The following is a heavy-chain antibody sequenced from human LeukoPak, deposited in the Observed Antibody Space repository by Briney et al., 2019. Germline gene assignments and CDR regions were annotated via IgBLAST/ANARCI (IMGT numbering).Heavy chain of an antibody. CDR3: ASSSRYYDSSGYYNY. Sequence: RASVKVSCKASGYTFTGYYMHWVRQAPGQGLGWMGWINPNSGGTDYAQKFQGRVTMTRDTSISTAYMELSRLRSDDTAVYYCASSSRYYDSSGYYNYWGQGTLVTVSS. CDR1: GYTFTGYY. D-gene: IGHD3-22*01. J-gene: IGHJ4*02. V-gene: IGHV1-2*02. CDR2: INPNSGGT.